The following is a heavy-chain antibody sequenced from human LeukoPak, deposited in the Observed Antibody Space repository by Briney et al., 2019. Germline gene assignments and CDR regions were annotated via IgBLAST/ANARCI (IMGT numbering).Heavy chain of an antibody. CDR3: AKRNLGSIDY. V-gene: IGHV3-30*18. D-gene: IGHD3-10*01. CDR2: ISYDGSNK. CDR1: GFTFSNYG. Sequence: PGGSLRLSCTASGFTFSNYGMHRVRQAPGKGLEWMAVISYDGSNKYYADSVKGRFTISRDNSKNTLYLQMNSLRAEDTAVYYCAKRNLGSIDYWGQGTLVTVSS. J-gene: IGHJ4*02.